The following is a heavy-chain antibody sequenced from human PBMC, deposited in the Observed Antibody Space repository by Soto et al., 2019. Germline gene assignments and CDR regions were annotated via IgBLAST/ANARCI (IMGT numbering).Heavy chain of an antibody. CDR3: ARLEVGLDY. J-gene: IGHJ4*02. V-gene: IGHV4-61*03. Sequence: QVQLQESGPGLVKPSETLSLTCKVSGGSVSSGSYYWSWIRQSPGKGLEWIGYVYYTGGTKYNPSLQSRVTISADTSRNHFSLKLTSVTAAVTAVYYCARLEVGLDYWGQGILVTVSS. CDR2: VYYTGGT. CDR1: GGSVSSGSYY. D-gene: IGHD2-2*01.